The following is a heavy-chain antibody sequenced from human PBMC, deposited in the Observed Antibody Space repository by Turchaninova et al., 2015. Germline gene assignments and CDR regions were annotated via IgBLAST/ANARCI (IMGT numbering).Heavy chain of an antibody. CDR1: GFSFSNSW. CDR3: ARDPYTGNYGAFDI. Sequence: EVQLVESGGDLVQPGGSLRLSCAASGFSFSNSWMSWVRQAPGKGLEWVANIKPDGSGKYYGDSGKGRFTISRDNAKNSMDLQVNSLRGEDTAVYYCARDPYTGNYGAFDIWGQGTVVIVSS. CDR2: IKPDGSGK. J-gene: IGHJ3*02. D-gene: IGHD1-26*01. V-gene: IGHV3-7*03.